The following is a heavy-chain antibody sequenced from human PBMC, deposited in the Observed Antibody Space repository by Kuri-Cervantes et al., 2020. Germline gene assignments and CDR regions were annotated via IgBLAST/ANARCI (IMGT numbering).Heavy chain of an antibody. CDR2: ISWNSGSI. Sequence: SLKISCAASGFTFDDYAMHWVRQAPGKGLEWVSGISWNSGSIGYADSVKGRFTISRDNAKNSLYLQMNSLRAEDTAVYYCARGLAYCGGDCYSLSPFDYWGQGTLVTVSS. D-gene: IGHD2-21*02. CDR1: GFTFDDYA. J-gene: IGHJ4*02. V-gene: IGHV3-9*01. CDR3: ARGLAYCGGDCYSLSPFDY.